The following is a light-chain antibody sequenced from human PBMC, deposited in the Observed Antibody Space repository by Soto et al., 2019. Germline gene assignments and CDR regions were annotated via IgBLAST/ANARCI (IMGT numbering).Light chain of an antibody. CDR1: QDVNSN. Sequence: IVMTQSPVTLSVTPGERATLTCRASQDVNSNLAWYQQKPGQGPRLLIFGASTRATGIPARFSGSGSGTEFTLTISSLQSEDFAVYSCHQYNSWPLGTFGPGTKVDI. CDR2: GAS. J-gene: IGKJ3*01. CDR3: HQYNSWPLGT. V-gene: IGKV3-15*01.